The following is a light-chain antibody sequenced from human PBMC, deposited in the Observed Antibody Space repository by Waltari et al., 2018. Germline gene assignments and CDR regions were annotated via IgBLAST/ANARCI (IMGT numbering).Light chain of an antibody. CDR1: HLVSSSY. J-gene: IGKJ2*01. Sequence: IVLTQSPGTLSLSPGDRATLSCRASHLVSSSYLAWYQQKPGRAPRLLIYGASSRATGIPDRFSDSGSGTDFTLTISRLEPEDFAVYYCLQYGTSPFTFGQGTKLEIK. CDR3: LQYGTSPFT. V-gene: IGKV3-20*01. CDR2: GAS.